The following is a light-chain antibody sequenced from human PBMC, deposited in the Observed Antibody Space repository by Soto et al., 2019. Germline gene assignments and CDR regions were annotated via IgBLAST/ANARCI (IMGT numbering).Light chain of an antibody. J-gene: IGKJ3*01. CDR1: QTVNSTY. CDR2: GAA. CDR3: QQYGSLPTT. V-gene: IGKV3-20*01. Sequence: EIVLTQSPGTLSSSPGERATLSCRASQTVNSTYLAWYQQKPGQAPRLLIYGAANRATGIPERFSGSGSGKDFTLTISRLEPEDFTVYYCQQYGSLPTTFGPGSKVDIK.